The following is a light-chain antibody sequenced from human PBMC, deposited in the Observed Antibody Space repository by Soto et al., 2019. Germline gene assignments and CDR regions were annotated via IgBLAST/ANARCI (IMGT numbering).Light chain of an antibody. CDR2: GAS. Sequence: EIVLTQSPGTLSLSPGERATLSCRASQRVSSSYLAWYQQKPGQAPRLLIYGASSRATGIPDRFSGSGSGTDFTLTISRLEPEDFAVYFCQQYDSSPYTFGQGTKVEIK. CDR1: QRVSSSY. V-gene: IGKV3-20*01. CDR3: QQYDSSPYT. J-gene: IGKJ4*01.